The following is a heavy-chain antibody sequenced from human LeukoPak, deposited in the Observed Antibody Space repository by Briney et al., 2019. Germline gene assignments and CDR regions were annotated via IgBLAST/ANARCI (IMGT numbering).Heavy chain of an antibody. V-gene: IGHV3-23*01. CDR1: GFTFSSYA. D-gene: IGHD3-10*01. CDR3: AKEIGPNYYYYYYMDV. CDR2: ISGSGGST. Sequence: GGSLRLSCAASGFTFSSYAMSWVRQAPGKGLEWVSAISGSGGSTYYADSVEGRFTISRDNSKNTLYLQMNSLRAEDTAVYYCAKEIGPNYYYYYYMDVWGKGTTVTVSS. J-gene: IGHJ6*03.